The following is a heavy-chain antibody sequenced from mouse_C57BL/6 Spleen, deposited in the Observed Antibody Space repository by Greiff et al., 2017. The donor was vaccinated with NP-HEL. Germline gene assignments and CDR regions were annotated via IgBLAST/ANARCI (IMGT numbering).Heavy chain of an antibody. CDR3: ARNYYGSSYWFAY. Sequence: EVQGVESGGGLVKPGGSLKLSCAASGFTFSDYGMHWVRQAPEKGLEWVAYISSGSSTIYYADTVKGRFTISRDKAKNTLFLQMTSLRSEDTAMYYCARNYYGSSYWFAYWGQGTLVTVSA. V-gene: IGHV5-17*01. J-gene: IGHJ3*01. CDR2: ISSGSSTI. D-gene: IGHD1-1*01. CDR1: GFTFSDYG.